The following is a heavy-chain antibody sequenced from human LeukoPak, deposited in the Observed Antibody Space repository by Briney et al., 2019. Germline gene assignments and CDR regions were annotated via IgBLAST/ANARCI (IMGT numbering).Heavy chain of an antibody. CDR3: ARGGWLHY. Sequence: RASVKVSCKASGYTFTGYYMHWVRQAPGQGLEWMGCINPNTGGTKYAMKFQGRVTMTNDTSISTAYMELSRLESDDTAVYYCARGGWLHYWGQGTLVTVSS. J-gene: IGHJ4*02. D-gene: IGHD5-12*01. V-gene: IGHV1-2*02. CDR2: INPNTGGT. CDR1: GYTFTGYY.